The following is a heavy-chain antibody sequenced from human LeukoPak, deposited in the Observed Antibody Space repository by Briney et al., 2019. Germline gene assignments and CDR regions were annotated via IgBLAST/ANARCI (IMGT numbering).Heavy chain of an antibody. CDR1: GFTFSNAW. Sequence: GGSLRLSCAASGFTFSNAWMSWVRQAPGKGLEWVGRIKSKTDGGTTDYAAPVEGRFTISRDDSKNTLYLQMNSLKTEDTAVYYCTTEWIQLWLFDYWGQGTLVTVSS. J-gene: IGHJ4*02. CDR3: TTEWIQLWLFDY. V-gene: IGHV3-15*01. D-gene: IGHD5-18*01. CDR2: IKSKTDGGTT.